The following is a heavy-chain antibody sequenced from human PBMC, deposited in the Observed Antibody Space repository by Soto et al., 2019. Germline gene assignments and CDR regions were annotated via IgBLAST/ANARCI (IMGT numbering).Heavy chain of an antibody. CDR3: ARGPVVVVSAPYYSDY. CDR2: IYYSGST. V-gene: IGHV4-30-4*01. Sequence: PSETLSLTCTVSGGSISSGDNYWSWIRQPPGKGLEWIGNIYYSGSTYYNPSLKSRVSISVDTSRDQFSLKLSSVTAADTAVYYCARGPVVVVSAPYYSDYRGKGTRVTVSS. CDR1: GGSISSGDNY. J-gene: IGHJ4*02. D-gene: IGHD2-21*01.